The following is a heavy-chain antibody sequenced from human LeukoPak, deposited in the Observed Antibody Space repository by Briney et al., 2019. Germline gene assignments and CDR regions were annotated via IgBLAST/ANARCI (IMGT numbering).Heavy chain of an antibody. D-gene: IGHD3-10*01. CDR2: IYSGGST. Sequence: GGSLRLSCAASGFTVSSNYMSWVRQAPGKGLEWVSVIYSGGSTYYADSVKGRFTISRVNSKNTLYLQMNSLRAEDTAVYYCARDQASGSRYYYYYGMDVWGQGTTVTVSS. CDR1: GFTVSSNY. J-gene: IGHJ6*02. CDR3: ARDQASGSRYYYYYGMDV. V-gene: IGHV3-53*01.